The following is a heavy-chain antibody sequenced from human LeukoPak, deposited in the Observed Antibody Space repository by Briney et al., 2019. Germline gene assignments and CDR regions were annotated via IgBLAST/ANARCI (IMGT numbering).Heavy chain of an antibody. J-gene: IGHJ5*02. V-gene: IGHV3-21*01. CDR3: ARGGVPAGLNWFDP. CDR1: GFTFSSYS. D-gene: IGHD2-2*01. CDR2: ISSSSSYI. Sequence: PGGSLRLSCAASGFTFSSYSMNWVRQAPGKGLEWVSSISSSSSYIYYADSVKGRFTISRDNAKNSLYLQMNSLRAEDTAVYYCARGGVPAGLNWFDPWGQGTLVTVSS.